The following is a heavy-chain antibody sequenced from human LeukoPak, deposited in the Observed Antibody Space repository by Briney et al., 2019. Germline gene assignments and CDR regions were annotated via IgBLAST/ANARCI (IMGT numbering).Heavy chain of an antibody. CDR2: ISDAGSEK. Sequence: GGSLRLSCAASGFLFDSYVMSWVRQAPGKGLEWVAVISDAGSEKYYADSVKGRFTISRDNSKNTVYLQMNSLRPDDTAMYYCAKNVGRDGYNDYFDYWGQGTLVTVSS. CDR1: GFLFDSYV. D-gene: IGHD5-24*01. J-gene: IGHJ4*02. CDR3: AKNVGRDGYNDYFDY. V-gene: IGHV3-30*18.